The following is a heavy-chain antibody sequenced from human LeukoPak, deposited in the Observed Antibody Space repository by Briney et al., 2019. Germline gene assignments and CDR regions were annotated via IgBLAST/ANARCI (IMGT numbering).Heavy chain of an antibody. CDR3: ARNSFGDEDIYYFDY. Sequence: ASVKVSCKASGYIFNKYFMHWVRQAPGQGLEWMGRIIPILGIANYAQKFQGRVTITADKSTSTAYMELSSLRSKDTAVYYCARNSFGDEDIYYFDYWGQGTLVTVSS. CDR1: GYIFNKYF. V-gene: IGHV1-69*02. CDR2: IIPILGIA. J-gene: IGHJ4*02. D-gene: IGHD3-10*01.